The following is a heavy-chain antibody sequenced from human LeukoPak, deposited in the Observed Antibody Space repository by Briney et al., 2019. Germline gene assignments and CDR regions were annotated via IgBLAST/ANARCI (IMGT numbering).Heavy chain of an antibody. Sequence: PSETLSLTCTVSGGSISSYYWSWIRQPPGKGLEWIGYIYYSGNTNYNPSLKSRVTISVDTSKNQFSLKLSSVTAADTAVYYCARGLYSSSWYVWFDPWGQGTLVTVSS. CDR1: GGSISSYY. V-gene: IGHV4-59*01. D-gene: IGHD6-13*01. J-gene: IGHJ5*02. CDR3: ARGLYSSSWYVWFDP. CDR2: IYYSGNT.